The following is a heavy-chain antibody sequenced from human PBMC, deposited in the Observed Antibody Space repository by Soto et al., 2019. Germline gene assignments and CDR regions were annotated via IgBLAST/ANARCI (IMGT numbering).Heavy chain of an antibody. J-gene: IGHJ6*02. CDR2: INSDGSNR. V-gene: IGHV3-74*01. CDR3: ARLSQARYFHYGMDV. Sequence: PWGSLRLSCAASGFTFRNYWIHFFRQAALKGLVWVSRINSDGSNRRYADSVQGRFTISRDNAKNTLFLQWSSLKASDTAIYYCARLSQARYFHYGMDVWGQGTTVTVSS. D-gene: IGHD3-9*01. CDR1: GFTFRNYW.